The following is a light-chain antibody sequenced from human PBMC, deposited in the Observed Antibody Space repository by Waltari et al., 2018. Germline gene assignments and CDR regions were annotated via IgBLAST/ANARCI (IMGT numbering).Light chain of an antibody. J-gene: IGKJ1*01. V-gene: IGKV3-11*01. CDR2: DAS. CDR1: QSVSSY. Sequence: EIVLTQSPATLSLSPGERATLSCRASQSVSSYLAWYQQTPGQAPRLLIYDASNRATGIPARFSGSGSGTDFTLTISSLEPEDFAVYYCQQPWTFGQGTKVEIK. CDR3: QQPWT.